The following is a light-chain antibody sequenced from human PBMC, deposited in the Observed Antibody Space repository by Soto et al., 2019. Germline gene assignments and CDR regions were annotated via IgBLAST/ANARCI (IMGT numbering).Light chain of an antibody. Sequence: EIVMTQSPATLSVSPGETATLSCRASQSVSYNLAWYQQKPGQGPRLLIYGAFTRATGIPARFSGSGSGTDFTLTFSSLQSEDFAVYYCQQYQNWPPLTFGGGTKVEIK. V-gene: IGKV3-15*01. CDR2: GAF. CDR3: QQYQNWPPLT. CDR1: QSVSYN. J-gene: IGKJ4*01.